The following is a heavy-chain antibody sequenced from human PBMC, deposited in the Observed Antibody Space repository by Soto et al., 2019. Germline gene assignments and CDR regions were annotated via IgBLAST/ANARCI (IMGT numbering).Heavy chain of an antibody. CDR2: IVVGSGNT. V-gene: IGHV1-58*02. Sequence: EASVKVSCKASGFTFTSSAMQWVRQARGQRLEWIGWIVVGSGNTNYAQKFQERVTITRDMSTSTAYMELSSLRAEDSAVYYCAKILSLTTSYWYGMDVWGQGTTVTVSS. J-gene: IGHJ6*02. CDR1: GFTFTSSA. D-gene: IGHD4-4*01. CDR3: AKILSLTTSYWYGMDV.